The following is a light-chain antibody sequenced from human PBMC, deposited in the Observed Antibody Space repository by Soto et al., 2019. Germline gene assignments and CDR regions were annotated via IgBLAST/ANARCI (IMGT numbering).Light chain of an antibody. V-gene: IGKV3-15*01. CDR2: GAS. CDR3: QQRSNWPPLT. CDR1: QSVSSN. Sequence: EIVMTQSPATLSVSPGERATLSCRASQSVSSNLAWYQQKPGQAPRLLIYGASTRATGIPARFSGSGSGTEFTLTISSLQSEDFAVYYCQQRSNWPPLTFGGGTKVDSK. J-gene: IGKJ4*01.